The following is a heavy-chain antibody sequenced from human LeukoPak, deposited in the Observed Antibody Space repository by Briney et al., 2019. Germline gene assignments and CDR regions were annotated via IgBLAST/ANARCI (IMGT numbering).Heavy chain of an antibody. CDR2: IYYSGST. CDR3: ARVAGTAMAQTFDY. Sequence: SETLSLACTVSGGSISSYYWSWIRQPPGKGLEWIGYIYYSGSTNYNPSLKSRVTILVDTSKNQFSLKLSSVTAADTAVYYCARVAGTAMAQTFDYWGQGTLVTVSS. CDR1: GGSISSYY. D-gene: IGHD5-18*01. V-gene: IGHV4-59*01. J-gene: IGHJ4*02.